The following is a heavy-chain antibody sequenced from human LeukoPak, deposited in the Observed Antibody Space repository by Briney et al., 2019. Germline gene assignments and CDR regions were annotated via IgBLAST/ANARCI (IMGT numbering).Heavy chain of an antibody. CDR2: IYHSGST. D-gene: IGHD3-22*01. V-gene: IGHV4-30-2*01. CDR3: ARSYYYDSSGPAFDY. Sequence: PSETLSLTCAVSGGSISSGGYSWSWIRQPAGKGLEWSGYIYHSGSTYYNPSLKSRVTISVDRSKNQFSLKLSSVTAADTAVYYCARSYYYDSSGPAFDYWGQGTLVTVSS. J-gene: IGHJ4*02. CDR1: GGSISSGGYS.